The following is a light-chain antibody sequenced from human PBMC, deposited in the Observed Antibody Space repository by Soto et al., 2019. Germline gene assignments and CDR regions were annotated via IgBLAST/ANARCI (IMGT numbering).Light chain of an antibody. CDR3: QVWDSSSDHVV. Sequence: SYELTQPPSVSVAPGQTARITCGGNNIGRKRVHWYQQKPGQAPVLVVYDDSDRPSGIPERFSGSNSGNTATLTISWVEAGDEADYYCQVWDSSSDHVVFGGGTKLTVL. V-gene: IGLV3-21*02. CDR2: DDS. CDR1: NIGRKR. J-gene: IGLJ2*01.